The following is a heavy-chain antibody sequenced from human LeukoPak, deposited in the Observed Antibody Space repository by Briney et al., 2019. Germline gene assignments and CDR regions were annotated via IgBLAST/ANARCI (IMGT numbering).Heavy chain of an antibody. V-gene: IGHV4-59*01. D-gene: IGHD4-17*01. J-gene: IGHJ6*02. Sequence: SESLSLTCSVSGGTISSYYWSWIRHPPGKGLEWIGYIYYSGSTNYNPSLKSRVTISVDTSKNQFSLKLSSVTAADTAVYYCARDRRTTVTSQYYYYYGMDVWGQGTTVTVSS. CDR1: GGTISSYY. CDR3: ARDRRTTVTSQYYYYYGMDV. CDR2: IYYSGST.